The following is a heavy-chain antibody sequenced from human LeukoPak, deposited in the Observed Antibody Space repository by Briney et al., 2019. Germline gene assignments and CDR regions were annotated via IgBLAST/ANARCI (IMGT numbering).Heavy chain of an antibody. V-gene: IGHV4-61*01. Sequence: SETLSLTCTVSGGSVSSGSYYWSWIRQPPGKGLEWIGYIYYSGSTNYNPSLKSRVTISVDTSKNQISLKLSSVTAADTAVYYCARGRSNYYGMDVWGQGTTVTVSS. CDR1: GGSVSSGSYY. D-gene: IGHD1-26*01. CDR2: IYYSGST. J-gene: IGHJ6*02. CDR3: ARGRSNYYGMDV.